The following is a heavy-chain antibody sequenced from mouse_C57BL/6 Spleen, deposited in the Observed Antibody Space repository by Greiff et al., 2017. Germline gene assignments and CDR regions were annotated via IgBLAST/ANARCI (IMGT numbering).Heavy chain of an antibody. CDR3: ARAPSYYSNPFDY. Sequence: VQLQQSVAELVRPGASVKLSCTASGFNIKNTYMHWVKQRPEQGLEWIGRLDPANGNTKYAPKFQGKATITADTSSNTAYLQLSSLTSEDTAIYCCARAPSYYSNPFDYWGQGTTPTVSS. J-gene: IGHJ2*01. V-gene: IGHV14-3*01. D-gene: IGHD2-5*01. CDR1: GFNIKNTY. CDR2: LDPANGNT.